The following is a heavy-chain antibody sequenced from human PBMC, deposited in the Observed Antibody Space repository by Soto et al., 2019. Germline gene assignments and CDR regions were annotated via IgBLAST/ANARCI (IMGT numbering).Heavy chain of an antibody. CDR3: AHRRRYSSSPEYFFDY. CDR2: SYWDDAK. CDR1: GFSLSTSGVD. V-gene: IGHV2-5*02. J-gene: IGHJ4*02. D-gene: IGHD6-6*01. Sequence: QITLKESGPTLVKPTQTLTLTCTFSGFSLSTSGVDVGWIRQPPGKALEWLALSYWDDAKRYSPSLKSRLTLAKDASKEQVVLTMRSMHPLDTATDYGAHRRRYSSSPEYFFDYWGQGTLVTVSS.